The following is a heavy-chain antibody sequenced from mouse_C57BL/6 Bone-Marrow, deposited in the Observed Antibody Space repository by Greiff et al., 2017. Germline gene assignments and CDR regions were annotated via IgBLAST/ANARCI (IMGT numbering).Heavy chain of an antibody. V-gene: IGHV1-69*01. Sequence: QVQLQQPGAELVMPGASVKLSCKASGYTFTCYWMHWVKQRPGQGLEWIGEIDPSDSYTNYNQKFKGKSTLTVDKSSSTAYMQLSSLTSEDSAVYYCAREVSSGYYAMDYWGQGTSVTVSS. CDR2: IDPSDSYT. CDR3: AREVSSGYYAMDY. CDR1: GYTFTCYW. J-gene: IGHJ4*01. D-gene: IGHD3-2*02.